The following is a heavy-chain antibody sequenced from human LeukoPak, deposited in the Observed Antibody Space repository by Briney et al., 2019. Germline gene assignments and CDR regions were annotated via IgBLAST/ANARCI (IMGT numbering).Heavy chain of an antibody. J-gene: IGHJ4*02. CDR3: ARDVTLGNFDY. V-gene: IGHV3-21*01. CDR2: ISSSSSYI. Sequence: PGGSLRLSCAASGFTFSSYSMNWVRQAPGKGLEWVSSISSSSSYIYYADSVKGRFTISRDNAKNSLYLQMNSLRVEDTAVYYCARDVTLGNFDYWGQGILVIVSS. CDR1: GFTFSSYS. D-gene: IGHD3-16*01.